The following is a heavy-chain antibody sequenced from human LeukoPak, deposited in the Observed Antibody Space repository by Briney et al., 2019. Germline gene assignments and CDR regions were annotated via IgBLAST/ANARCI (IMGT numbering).Heavy chain of an antibody. CDR1: GGSISNYY. Sequence: SETLSLTCTVSGGSISNYYWKWIRQPPGKGLEWIGYIYHSGSTYYSPSLKSRVTISVDTSKNQFSLKLSSVTAADTAVYYCARQGYCTSTTCYYYYGMAVWGQGTTVTVSS. V-gene: IGHV4-59*08. J-gene: IGHJ6*02. CDR2: IYHSGST. D-gene: IGHD2-2*01. CDR3: ARQGYCTSTTCYYYYGMAV.